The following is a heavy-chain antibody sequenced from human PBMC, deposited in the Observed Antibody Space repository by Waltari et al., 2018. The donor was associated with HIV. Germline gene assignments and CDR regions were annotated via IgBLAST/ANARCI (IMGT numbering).Heavy chain of an antibody. V-gene: IGHV2-70*15. Sequence: QVTLRESGPAQVGHTQTLTLTCTLSGFSLTTSGMSVTWIRHSHGRTVGWLARIDWDDDKYYNLVLRPRLTVSKDSSTNQVVLVRTDMNHADSGTYYCARLRVFETVGYYYALDYWGQGILVAVSS. CDR1: GFSLTTSGMS. J-gene: IGHJ4*02. D-gene: IGHD3-22*01. CDR2: IDWDDDK. CDR3: ARLRVFETVGYYYALDY.